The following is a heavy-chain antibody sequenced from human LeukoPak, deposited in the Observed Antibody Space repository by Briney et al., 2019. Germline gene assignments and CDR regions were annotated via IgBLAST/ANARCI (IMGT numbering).Heavy chain of an antibody. J-gene: IGHJ4*02. CDR1: GGSISSSNW. Sequence: SGTLSLTCAVSGGSISSSNWWSWVRQPPGKGLEWVGEIYHSGSTNYNPSLKSRVTISVDKSKNQFSLKLSSVTAADTAVYYCALLGYCGGGSCYNNFDYWGQGTLVTVSS. CDR3: ALLGYCGGGSCYNNFDY. CDR2: IYHSGST. D-gene: IGHD2-15*01. V-gene: IGHV4-4*02.